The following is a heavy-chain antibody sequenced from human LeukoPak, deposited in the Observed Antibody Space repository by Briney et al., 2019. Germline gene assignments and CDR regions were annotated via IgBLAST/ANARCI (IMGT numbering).Heavy chain of an antibody. CDR1: GFTFSSYE. D-gene: IGHD3-10*01. V-gene: IGHV3-48*03. J-gene: IGHJ4*02. CDR3: ARVPYYGSGYYFDH. CDR2: ITSSGRNI. Sequence: GGSLRLSCAASGFTFSSYEMNWVRQAPEKGLEWVSYITSSGRNIYYADSVKGRFTISRDNAKNSLFLQMNSLRAEDTAVYYCARVPYYGSGYYFDHWGQGTLVTVSS.